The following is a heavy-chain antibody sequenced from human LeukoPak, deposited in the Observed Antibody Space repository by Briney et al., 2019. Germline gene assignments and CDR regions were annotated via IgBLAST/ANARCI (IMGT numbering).Heavy chain of an antibody. CDR1: GGSISSYY. CDR2: IYYSGST. D-gene: IGHD3-10*01. Sequence: SETLSLTCTVSGGSISSYYWSWIRQPPGKGLEWIGYIYYSGSTNYNPSLKSRVTMSVDTSKNQFSLKLSSVTAADTAVYYCATLSGSYYNWFDPWGQGTLVTVSS. CDR3: ATLSGSYYNWFDP. V-gene: IGHV4-59*01. J-gene: IGHJ5*02.